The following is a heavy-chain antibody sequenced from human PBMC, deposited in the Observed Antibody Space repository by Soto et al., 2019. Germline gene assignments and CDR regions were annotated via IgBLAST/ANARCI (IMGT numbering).Heavy chain of an antibody. V-gene: IGHV3-30*18. D-gene: IGHD2-2*01. J-gene: IGHJ4*02. CDR2: ISYDGSNK. Sequence: VQLVESGGGLVKPGGSLRLSCAASGFTFSSYSMNWVRQAPGKGLEWVAVISYDGSNKYYADSVKGRFTISRDNSKNTLYLQMNSLRAEDTAVYYCAKDGVVEMATMIFDYWGQGTLVTVSS. CDR3: AKDGVVEMATMIFDY. CDR1: GFTFSSYS.